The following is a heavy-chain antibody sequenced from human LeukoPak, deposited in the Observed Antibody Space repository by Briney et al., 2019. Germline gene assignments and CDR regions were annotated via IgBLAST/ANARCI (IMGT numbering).Heavy chain of an antibody. D-gene: IGHD3-22*01. V-gene: IGHV1-69*13. CDR1: GGTFSSYA. CDR3: ARDQSIDVVITTPEWYYYYMDV. J-gene: IGHJ6*03. Sequence: SVKVSCEASGGTFSSYAISWVRQAPGQGLEWMGGIIPIFGTANYAQKFQGRVTITADESTSTAYMELSSLRSEDTAVYYCARDQSIDVVITTPEWYYYYMDVWGKGTTVTVSS. CDR2: IIPIFGTA.